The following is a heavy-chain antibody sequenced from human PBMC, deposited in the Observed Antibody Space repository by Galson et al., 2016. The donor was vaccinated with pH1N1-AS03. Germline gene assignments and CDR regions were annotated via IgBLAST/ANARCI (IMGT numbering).Heavy chain of an antibody. CDR2: IYISGTT. CDR1: GFTVSSNY. V-gene: IGHV3-53*01. D-gene: IGHD3-16*01. J-gene: IGHJ6*02. CDR3: TRDRVVVGEGWYYGMDA. Sequence: SLRLACAASGFTVSSNYMSWVRQAPGKGLERVSDIYISGTTYSADSVKGRFTISRDNSKNTLYLQMNSLRAEDTAVYYCTRDRVVVGEGWYYGMDAWGQGTTVTVSS.